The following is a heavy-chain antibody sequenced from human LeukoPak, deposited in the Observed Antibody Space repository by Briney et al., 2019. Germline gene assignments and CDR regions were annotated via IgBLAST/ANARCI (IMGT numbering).Heavy chain of an antibody. CDR1: GESLSGYY. Sequence: SETLSLTCALYGESLSGYYWSWIRQPPGKGLEWIGEINHSGSTKYNTSLKRRVTISADTSKNQFFLKMSSVTDADTAVYYSARWGVDSYSWADYYYMDVWGKGSTVTVSS. CDR3: ARWGVDSYSWADYYYMDV. J-gene: IGHJ6*03. V-gene: IGHV4-34*01. D-gene: IGHD5-18*01. CDR2: INHSGST.